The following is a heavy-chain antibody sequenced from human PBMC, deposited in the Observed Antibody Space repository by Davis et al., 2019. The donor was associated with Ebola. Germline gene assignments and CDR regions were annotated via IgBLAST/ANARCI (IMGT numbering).Heavy chain of an antibody. J-gene: IGHJ4*02. CDR1: GFTFTSYS. V-gene: IGHV3-48*02. Sequence: GESLKISCVTSGFTFTSYSFNWVRQTPGKGLEWIAHINTRGDARVYADSVKGRFTISRDDATNSPSLQMDALKYEDTAVYYCARDYLFAFDSWGQGTPVTVSS. CDR2: INTRGDAR. CDR3: ARDYLFAFDS. D-gene: IGHD3-16*02.